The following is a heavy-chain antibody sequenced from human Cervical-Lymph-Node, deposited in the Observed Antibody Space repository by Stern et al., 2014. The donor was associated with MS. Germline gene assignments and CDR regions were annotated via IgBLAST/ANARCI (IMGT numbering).Heavy chain of an antibody. CDR1: GFNFNNSA. CDR2: VSYQGNDK. J-gene: IGHJ4*02. D-gene: IGHD2-21*01. V-gene: IGHV3-30-3*01. Sequence: VQLEESGGGVVHPGKSLRLSCVISGFNFNNSALNWVRQAPGKGREWVAAVSYQGNDKYYADSVKGRFTIARDNSNNTLYLQMNSLRVEDTALYYCFAVGDFWGRGTLVTVSS. CDR3: FAVGDF.